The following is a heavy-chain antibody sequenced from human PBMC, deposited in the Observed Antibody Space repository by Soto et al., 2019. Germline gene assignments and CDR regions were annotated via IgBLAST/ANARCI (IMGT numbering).Heavy chain of an antibody. CDR1: GGSFSGYY. V-gene: IGHV4-34*01. D-gene: IGHD1-7*01. J-gene: IGHJ5*02. Sequence: SETLSLTCAVYGGSFSGYYWSWIRQPPGKGLEWIGEINHSGSTNYNPSLKSRVTISVDTSKNQFSLKLSSVTAADTAVYYCASGRYNWNYFNWFDPWGQGTLVTVSS. CDR3: ASGRYNWNYFNWFDP. CDR2: INHSGST.